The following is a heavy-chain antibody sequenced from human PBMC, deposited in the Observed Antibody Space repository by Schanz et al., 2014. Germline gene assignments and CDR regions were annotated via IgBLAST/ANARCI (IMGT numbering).Heavy chain of an antibody. CDR1: GYTFTDYP. D-gene: IGHD3-10*01. CDR3: AREGTVIRGLSGWFDP. V-gene: IGHV1-2*06. J-gene: IGHJ5*02. CDR2: INPNSGGT. Sequence: QVQLVQSGSELKKPGASVKVSCKSSGYTFTDYPIHWVRQAPGQGLEYMGRINPNSGGTNFAQKFQGRVTMTRDTSISTVYMELSRLRSDDTAVYYCAREGTVIRGLSGWFDPWGQGTLVTVSS.